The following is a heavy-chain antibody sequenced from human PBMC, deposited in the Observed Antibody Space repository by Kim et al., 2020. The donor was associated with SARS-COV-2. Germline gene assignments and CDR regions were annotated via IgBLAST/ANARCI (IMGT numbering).Heavy chain of an antibody. CDR1: GFTFSNYW. Sequence: GGSLRLSCEASGFTFSNYWMNWVRQAPGKGLVWVSRINSDGGDTHYADSVKGRFTISRDNAENTLHLQLNSLRVENTAIYYCARGTLQQGFDPWGQGTIVTVSS. V-gene: IGHV3-74*01. CDR3: ARGTLQQGFDP. J-gene: IGHJ5*02. CDR2: INSDGGDT.